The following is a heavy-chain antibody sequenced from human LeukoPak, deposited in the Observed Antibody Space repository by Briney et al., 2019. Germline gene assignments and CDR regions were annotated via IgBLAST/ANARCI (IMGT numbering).Heavy chain of an antibody. V-gene: IGHV1-69*13. Sequence: ASVKVSCKASGGTFSSYAISWVRQAPGQGLEWMGGIIPIFGTANYAQKFQGRVTITADESTSTAYMELSSLRSEDMAVYYCARESKRYCSSTSCNDYWGQGTLVTVSS. CDR3: ARESKRYCSSTSCNDY. CDR2: IIPIFGTA. CDR1: GGTFSSYA. J-gene: IGHJ4*02. D-gene: IGHD2-2*01.